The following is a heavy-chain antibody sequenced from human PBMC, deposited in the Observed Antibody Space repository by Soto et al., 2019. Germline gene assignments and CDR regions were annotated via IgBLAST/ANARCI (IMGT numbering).Heavy chain of an antibody. Sequence: QVQLQESGPGLVKPSETLSLTCTVSGGSISSYYWSWIRQPPGKGLEWIGYIYYSGSTNYNPSLKSRVTISVDTSKNQFSLKLSSVTAADTAVYYCARSLGLGYSGYDFDYWGQGTLVTVSS. V-gene: IGHV4-59*01. J-gene: IGHJ4*02. CDR1: GGSISSYY. CDR3: ARSLGLGYSGYDFDY. CDR2: IYYSGST. D-gene: IGHD5-12*01.